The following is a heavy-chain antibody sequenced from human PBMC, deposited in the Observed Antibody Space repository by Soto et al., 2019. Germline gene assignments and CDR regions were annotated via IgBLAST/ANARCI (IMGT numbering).Heavy chain of an antibody. CDR1: GYTFTSYA. J-gene: IGHJ4*02. V-gene: IGHV1-3*01. D-gene: IGHD2-21*02. Sequence: ASVKVSCKASGYTFTSYAMHWVRQAPGQGLEWMGRISAYNGNTKYSQKFQGRVTITRDTSASTAYMELSSLRSEDTAVYYCARSIVVVTALDYWGQGTLVTVSS. CDR2: ISAYNGNT. CDR3: ARSIVVVTALDY.